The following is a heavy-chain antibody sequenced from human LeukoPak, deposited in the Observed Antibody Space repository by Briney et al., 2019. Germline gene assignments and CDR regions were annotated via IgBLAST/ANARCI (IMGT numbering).Heavy chain of an antibody. D-gene: IGHD5-24*01. CDR1: GGSISSYY. V-gene: IGHV4-59*01. CDR3: AKSFSETERATITAY. CDR2: IYYSGST. Sequence: NPAETLSLTCTVSGGSISSYYWSWIRQPPGKGLEWIGHIYYSGSTNYNPSLKSRVTISVDTSKNQFSLKLSSVTAADTAIYYCAKSFSETERATITAYWGQGTLVTVSS. J-gene: IGHJ4*02.